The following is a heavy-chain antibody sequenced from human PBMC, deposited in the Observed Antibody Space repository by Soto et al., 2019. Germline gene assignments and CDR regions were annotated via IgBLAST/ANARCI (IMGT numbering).Heavy chain of an antibody. D-gene: IGHD3-16*01. CDR3: ARECVNNTLSGGVTYRYYHGMDA. J-gene: IGHJ6*02. CDR2: INPSTGTT. CDR1: GYSFTTYY. V-gene: IGHV1-46*01. Sequence: SVTVSCKASGYSFTTYYMQWVRHAPAHAREWLGIINPSTGTTSYAQKCQGRVTTTRDTSTSTVYMELGSLRSEDSTVYYCARECVNNTLSGGVTYRYYHGMDAWGQGTMVTVSS.